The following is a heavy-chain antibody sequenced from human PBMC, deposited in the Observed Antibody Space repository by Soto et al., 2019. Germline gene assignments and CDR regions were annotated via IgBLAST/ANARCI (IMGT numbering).Heavy chain of an antibody. CDR2: IYWDDDK. Sequence: QITLKESGPTLVKPTQTLTLTCTFSGFSLSTSGVGVGWIRQPPGKALEWLALIYWDDDKRYSPSLKSRLTITKDSSKNQVVLTMTNMDPVDTATYYCAHSNHWIAAAGNNYWGQGTLVTVSS. J-gene: IGHJ4*02. D-gene: IGHD6-13*01. V-gene: IGHV2-5*02. CDR1: GFSLSTSGVG. CDR3: AHSNHWIAAAGNNY.